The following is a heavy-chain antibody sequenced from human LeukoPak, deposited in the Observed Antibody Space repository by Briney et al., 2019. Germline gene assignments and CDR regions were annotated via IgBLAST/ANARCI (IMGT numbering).Heavy chain of an antibody. D-gene: IGHD3-10*01. J-gene: IGHJ6*02. Sequence: PGGSLRLSCAASGFTFSNAWMSWVRQTPGKGLEWVGRIKSKTDGGTTDYVAPVKGRFTISRDDSRNLLFLQMNSLKTEDTTVYYCGTNSAGSVDVWGQGTTVTVSS. V-gene: IGHV3-15*01. CDR1: GFTFSNAW. CDR2: IKSKTDGGTT. CDR3: GTNSAGSVDV.